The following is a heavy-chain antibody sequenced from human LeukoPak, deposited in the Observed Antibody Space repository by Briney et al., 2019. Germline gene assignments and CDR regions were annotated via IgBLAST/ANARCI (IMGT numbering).Heavy chain of an antibody. CDR3: ASGPLYCSGGSCYSDAWFDP. CDR1: GGYISSYY. J-gene: IGHJ5*02. D-gene: IGHD2-15*01. Sequence: SETLSLTCTVSGGYISSYYWSWIRQPPGKGLEWIGYIYYSGSTNYNPSLKSRVTISVDTSKNQFSLKLSSVTAADTAVYYCASGPLYCSGGSCYSDAWFDPWGQGTLVTVSS. CDR2: IYYSGST. V-gene: IGHV4-59*01.